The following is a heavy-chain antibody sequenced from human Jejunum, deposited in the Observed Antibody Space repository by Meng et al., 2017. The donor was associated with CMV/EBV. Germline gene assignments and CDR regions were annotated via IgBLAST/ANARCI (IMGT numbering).Heavy chain of an antibody. CDR1: GFTFRSFH. Sequence: SCAASGFTFRSFHMNWVRQAPGKGLEWVAYISGGGLPKYYAASMKGRITISRDNANNSLYLQIDNVGVDDTAVYYCAKGKSYFFEYWGPGALVTVSS. CDR3: AKGKSYFFEY. CDR2: ISGGGLPK. D-gene: IGHD3-10*01. V-gene: IGHV3-48*03. J-gene: IGHJ4*02.